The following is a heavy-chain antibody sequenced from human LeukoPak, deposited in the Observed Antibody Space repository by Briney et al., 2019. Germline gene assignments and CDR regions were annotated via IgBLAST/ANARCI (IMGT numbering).Heavy chain of an antibody. D-gene: IGHD6-13*01. J-gene: IGHJ4*02. CDR3: ARDGSLYSSSWYDY. V-gene: IGHV4-39*07. CDR2: IYYSGST. Sequence: SETLSLTCTVSGGSISGTSYYWGWIRQPPGKGLEWIGSIYYSGSTYYNPSLKSRVTISVDTSKNQFSLKLNSVTAADTAVYSCARDGSLYSSSWYDYWGQGTLVTVSS. CDR1: GGSISGTSYY.